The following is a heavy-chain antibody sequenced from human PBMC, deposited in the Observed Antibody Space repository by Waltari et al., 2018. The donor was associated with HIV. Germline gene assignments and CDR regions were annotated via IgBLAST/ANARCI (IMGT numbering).Heavy chain of an antibody. CDR3: AKRTSVTMPVSFDP. J-gene: IGHJ5*02. V-gene: IGHV1-8*01. CDR1: GYSFDIYD. Sequence: QVQLVQSGAEMKRPGTSVKVSCKASGYSFDIYDINWVRQAPGQGLEWMGWMNPNSGNTGYAQKFKGRVTLTRGTSTDTAYMELRKLRTDDTAIYYCAKRTSVTMPVSFDPWGQGTLVTVAS. D-gene: IGHD2-2*01. CDR2: MNPNSGNT.